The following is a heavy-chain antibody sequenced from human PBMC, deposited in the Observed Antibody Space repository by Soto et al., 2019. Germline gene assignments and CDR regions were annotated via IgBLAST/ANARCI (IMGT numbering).Heavy chain of an antibody. J-gene: IGHJ6*03. D-gene: IGHD2-2*01. CDR2: ISSSSSYI. CDR1: GFTLSSYS. V-gene: IGHV3-21*01. Sequence: GLPLRHSCAASGFTLSSYSMNCVRQTPGKGLEWVSSISSSSSYIYYADSVKGRFTISRDNAKNSLYLQMNSLRAEDTAVYYCARTPIVVVPAAIYYYYYYYMDVWGKGTTVTVSS. CDR3: ARTPIVVVPAAIYYYYYYYMDV.